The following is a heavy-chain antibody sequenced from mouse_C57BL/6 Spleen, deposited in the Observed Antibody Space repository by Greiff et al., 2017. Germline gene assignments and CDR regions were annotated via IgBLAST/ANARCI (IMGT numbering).Heavy chain of an antibody. CDR3: ATGSYSFDY. CDR2: IYPGDGDT. Sequence: QVQLKQSGPELVKPGASVKISCKASGYAFSSSWLNWVKQRPGKGLEWIGRIYPGDGDTNYNGQLKGKATLTADKCSSTAYMKLSSLTSEDSAVYFCATGSYSFDYWGQGTTLTGSS. CDR1: GYAFSSSW. V-gene: IGHV1-82*01. D-gene: IGHD3-1*01. J-gene: IGHJ2*01.